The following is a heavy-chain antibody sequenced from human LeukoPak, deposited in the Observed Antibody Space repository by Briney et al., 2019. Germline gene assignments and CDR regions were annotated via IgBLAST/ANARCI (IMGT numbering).Heavy chain of an antibody. CDR1: SGSINSGGYY. D-gene: IGHD5-24*01. CDR3: ARVYRRDVYNYDGFDI. Sequence: SQTLSLTCTVSSGSINSGGYYWSWIRQPAGKGLEWIGRIYSNGNTNYSPSLDSRVTISIDTSENQFSLRLTAVTAADSAVYYCARVYRRDVYNYDGFDIWGQGTTVTASS. J-gene: IGHJ3*02. V-gene: IGHV4-61*02. CDR2: IYSNGNT.